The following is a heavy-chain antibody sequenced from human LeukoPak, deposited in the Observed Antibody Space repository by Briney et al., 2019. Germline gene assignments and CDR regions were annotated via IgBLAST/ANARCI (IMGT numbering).Heavy chain of an antibody. V-gene: IGHV3-9*03. CDR3: AKDKGWRVRGVIIETSYYFDY. D-gene: IGHD3-10*01. Sequence: GGSLRLSCAASGFTFYEYTMHWVRQAPGKGLEWVSGISWKSGTIVYADSVKGRFTISRDNAKNSLYLQMNSLRAEDMALYYCAKDKGWRVRGVIIETSYYFDYWGQGTLVTVSS. CDR2: ISWKSGTI. CDR1: GFTFYEYT. J-gene: IGHJ4*02.